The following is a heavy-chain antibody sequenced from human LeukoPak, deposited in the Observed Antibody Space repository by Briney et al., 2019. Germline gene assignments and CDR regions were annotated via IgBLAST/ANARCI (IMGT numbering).Heavy chain of an antibody. CDR3: ARATMVRGVIIAYFDY. Sequence: ASVKVSCKASGYTFTSYYMHWVRQAPGQGLEWMGIINPSGGSTSYAQKFQGRVTMTGDTSTSTVYMELSSLRSEDTAVYYCARATMVRGVIIAYFDYWGQGTLVTVSS. V-gene: IGHV1-46*01. D-gene: IGHD3-10*01. J-gene: IGHJ4*02. CDR2: INPSGGST. CDR1: GYTFTSYY.